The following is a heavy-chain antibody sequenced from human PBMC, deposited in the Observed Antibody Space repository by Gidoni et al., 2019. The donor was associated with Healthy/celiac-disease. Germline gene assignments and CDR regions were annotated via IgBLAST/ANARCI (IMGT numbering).Heavy chain of an antibody. CDR1: GDSFTSDG. Sequence: EVQLVQSGAEVKKPGESLKISCKGSGDSFTSDGIGWGHQMHGKGLEWMGFIYPGDSDNRNSPSFQGHVTISADKSNSTAYLQWSSLKASDTAMYYCARLLSGINWFDPWGQGTLVTVSS. D-gene: IGHD6-13*01. CDR2: IYPGDSDN. V-gene: IGHV5-51*07. CDR3: ARLLSGINWFDP. J-gene: IGHJ5*02.